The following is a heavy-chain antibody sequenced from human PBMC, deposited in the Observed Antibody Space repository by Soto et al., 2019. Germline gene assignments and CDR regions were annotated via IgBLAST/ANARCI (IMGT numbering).Heavy chain of an antibody. V-gene: IGHV3-7*01. CDR2: IKQDGSEK. CDR3: ARDCSSTSCYVRDAFDI. Sequence: EAQLVESGGGLVQPGGSLRLSCAASGFTFSSYWMSWVRQAPGKGLEWVANIKQDGSEKYYVDSVKGRFTISRDNAKNSLYLQMNSLRAEDTAVYYCARDCSSTSCYVRDAFDIWGQGTMVTVSS. J-gene: IGHJ3*02. CDR1: GFTFSSYW. D-gene: IGHD2-2*01.